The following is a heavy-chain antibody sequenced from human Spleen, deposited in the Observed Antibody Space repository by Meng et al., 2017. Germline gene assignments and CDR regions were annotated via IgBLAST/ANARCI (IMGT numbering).Heavy chain of an antibody. D-gene: IGHD3-22*01. J-gene: IGHJ1*01. CDR1: GGSITSDGYY. Sequence: SETLSLTCTVSGGSITSDGYYWSWIRQHPGKGVEWIGYIYYSGSTYYNPSLKSRVTISVDTSKNQFSLQLSSVTAADTAVYYGARGDSSGYYWAEYVQHWGQGTLVTVSS. V-gene: IGHV4-31*03. CDR2: IYYSGST. CDR3: ARGDSSGYYWAEYVQH.